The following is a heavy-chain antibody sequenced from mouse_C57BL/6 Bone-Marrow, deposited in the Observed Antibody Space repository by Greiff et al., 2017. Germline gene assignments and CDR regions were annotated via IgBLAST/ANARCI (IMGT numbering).Heavy chain of an antibody. CDR1: GYAFSSYW. V-gene: IGHV1-80*01. CDR3: ARRGYYGSSLYWYFDV. J-gene: IGHJ1*03. Sequence: QVQLQQSGAELVKPGASVKISCKASGYAFSSYWMNWVKQRPGKGLEWIGQIYPGDGDTNYHGKFKGKATLTADKSSSTAYMQLSSLTSEDSAVYFWARRGYYGSSLYWYFDVWGTGTTVTVSS. D-gene: IGHD1-1*01. CDR2: IYPGDGDT.